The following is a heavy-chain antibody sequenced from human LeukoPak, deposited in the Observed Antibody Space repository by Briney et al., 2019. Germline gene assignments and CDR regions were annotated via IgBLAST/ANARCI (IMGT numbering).Heavy chain of an antibody. CDR2: MYSGGNT. V-gene: IGHV3-66*01. CDR3: ARVQAVFQNFDY. J-gene: IGHJ4*02. CDR1: GFTGCSSY. Sequence: GGSLRLSCAASGFTGCSSYISWVRQAPGKGLEWVSVMYSGGNTYYADSVKGRFTISRDKSKNTLYLQMNSLRAEDTAVYHCARVQAVFQNFDYWGQGTLVTVSS.